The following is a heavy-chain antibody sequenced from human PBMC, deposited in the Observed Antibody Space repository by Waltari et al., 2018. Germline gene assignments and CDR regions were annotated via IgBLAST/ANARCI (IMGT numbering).Heavy chain of an antibody. J-gene: IGHJ6*02. D-gene: IGHD4-17*01. Sequence: QVQLQESGPGLVKPSETLSLTCAVSGYSISSGYYWGWIRQPPGKGLEWIGSIYHSGSTSSNPHLKSRVTIAVDTSKNQFSLKLSSVTAADTAVYYCARLATVTTDYYYYYGMDVWGQGTTVTVSS. CDR1: GYSISSGYY. CDR2: IYHSGST. CDR3: ARLATVTTDYYYYYGMDV. V-gene: IGHV4-38-2*01.